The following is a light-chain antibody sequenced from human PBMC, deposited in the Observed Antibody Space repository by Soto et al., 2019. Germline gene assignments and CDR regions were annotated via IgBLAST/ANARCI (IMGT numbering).Light chain of an antibody. CDR1: NSNIGAGYD. V-gene: IGLV1-40*01. CDR3: QAYDSSRSGPVL. Sequence: QSVLPQPPSVSGAPGQRVTISCTGSNSNIGAGYDVNWYQHLPGTAPKLLIYGDTIRPSGVPDRFSGSKSATSASLAIAGLQGEDEGDYYCQAYDSSRSGPVLFGGGTKLTVL. J-gene: IGLJ2*01. CDR2: GDT.